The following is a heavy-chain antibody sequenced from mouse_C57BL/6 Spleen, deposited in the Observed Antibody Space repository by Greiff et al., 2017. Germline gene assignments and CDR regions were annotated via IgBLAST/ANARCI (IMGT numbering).Heavy chain of an antibody. CDR2: INPSTGGT. CDR1: GYSFTGYY. J-gene: IGHJ2*01. V-gene: IGHV1-42*01. CDR3: ASPFYGSSSYYFDY. D-gene: IGHD1-1*01. Sequence: VQLQQSGPELVKPGASVKISCKASGYSFTGYYMNWVKQSPEKSLEWIGEINPSTGGTTYNQKFKAKATLTVDKSSSTAYMQLKSLTSEDSAVYYCASPFYGSSSYYFDYWGKGTTLTVSS.